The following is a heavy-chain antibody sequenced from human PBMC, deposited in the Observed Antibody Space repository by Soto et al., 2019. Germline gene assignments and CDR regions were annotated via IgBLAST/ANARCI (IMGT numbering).Heavy chain of an antibody. CDR3: ARDSPARWYYYDSSGENDAFDI. CDR2: ISAYNGNT. D-gene: IGHD3-22*01. J-gene: IGHJ3*02. V-gene: IGHV1-18*01. CDR1: GYTFTTYD. Sequence: ASVKVSCKASGYTFTTYDISWVRQAPGQGLEWMGWISAYNGNTNYAQKLQGRVTMTTDTSTSTAYMELRSLRSDDTAVYYCARDSPARWYYYDSSGENDAFDIWGQGTMVTVSS.